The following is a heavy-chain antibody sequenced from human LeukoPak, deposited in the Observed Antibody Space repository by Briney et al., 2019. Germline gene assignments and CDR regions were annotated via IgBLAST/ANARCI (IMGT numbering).Heavy chain of an antibody. CDR3: ARDCSGGSCYSTSDAFDI. Sequence: SETLSLTCTVSGGSISSYYWSWIWQPPGKGLEWIGYIYYSGSTNYNPSLKSRVTISVDTSKNQFSLKLSSVTAADTAVYYCARDCSGGSCYSTSDAFDIWGQGTMVTVSS. CDR2: IYYSGST. D-gene: IGHD2-15*01. V-gene: IGHV4-59*01. CDR1: GGSISSYY. J-gene: IGHJ3*02.